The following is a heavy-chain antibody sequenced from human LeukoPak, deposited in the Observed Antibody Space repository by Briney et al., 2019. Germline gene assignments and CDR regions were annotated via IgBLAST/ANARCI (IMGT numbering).Heavy chain of an antibody. Sequence: PETLSLTCTVSGGSISSYYWSWIRQPPGKGLEWIGYIYYSGSTNYNPSLKSRVTISVDTSKNQFSLKLSSVTAADTAVYYCARMVRGVIISWDYFDYWGQGTLVTVSS. V-gene: IGHV4-59*01. D-gene: IGHD3-10*01. CDR2: IYYSGST. J-gene: IGHJ4*02. CDR1: GGSISSYY. CDR3: ARMVRGVIISWDYFDY.